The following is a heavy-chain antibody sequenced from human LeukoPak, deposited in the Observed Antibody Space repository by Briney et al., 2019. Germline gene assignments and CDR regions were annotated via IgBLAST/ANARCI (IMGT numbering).Heavy chain of an antibody. D-gene: IGHD3-22*01. CDR2: IQYHGSNK. CDR3: AKKWSGDYDSSGVNDAFDI. J-gene: IGHJ3*02. CDR1: GFSFSSYA. V-gene: IGHV3-30*02. Sequence: LSGGSLRLSCAASGFSFSSYAMHWVRQAPGKGLEWVAFIQYHGSNKYYADSVKRRFTISRDNSKNTLYLRMNSLRAEDTAVYYCAKKWSGDYDSSGVNDAFDIWGQGTMVTVSS.